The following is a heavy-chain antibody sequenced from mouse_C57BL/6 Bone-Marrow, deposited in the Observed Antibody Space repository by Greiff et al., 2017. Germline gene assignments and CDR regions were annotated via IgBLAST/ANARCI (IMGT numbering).Heavy chain of an antibody. V-gene: IGHV1-82*01. D-gene: IGHD1-1*01. Sequence: VKLQQSGPELVKPGASVKISCKASGYAFSSSWMNWVKQRPGKGLEWIGRIYPGDGDTNYNGKFKGKATLTADKSSSTAYMQLSSLTSEDSAVYFCARSYYYGRVAYWGQGTLVTVSA. CDR3: ARSYYYGRVAY. CDR2: IYPGDGDT. J-gene: IGHJ3*01. CDR1: GYAFSSSW.